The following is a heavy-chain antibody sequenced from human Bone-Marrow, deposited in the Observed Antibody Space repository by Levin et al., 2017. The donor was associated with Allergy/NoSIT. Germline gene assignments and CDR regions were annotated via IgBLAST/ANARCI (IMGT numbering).Heavy chain of an antibody. CDR3: STEVWARSIRDDY. Sequence: GESLKISCAASGFSFTKVWMTWVRQAPGKGLEWVGRIKSETDGGTIDYAAPVKGRFTISRDDSRSTLYLQMNSLKTEDTAMYYCSTEVWARSIRDDYWGQGTLVTVSS. CDR2: IKSETDGGTI. D-gene: IGHD2-21*01. CDR1: GFSFTKVW. V-gene: IGHV3-15*01. J-gene: IGHJ4*02.